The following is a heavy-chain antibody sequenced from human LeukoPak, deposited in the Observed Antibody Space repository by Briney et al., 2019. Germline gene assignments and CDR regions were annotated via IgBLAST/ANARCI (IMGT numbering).Heavy chain of an antibody. CDR2: INHSGST. V-gene: IGHV4-34*01. Sequence: SETLSLTCAVYGGSFNSYFWSWIRQPPGKGLEWIGEINHSGSTNYNPSLKSRVTISIDTSKNQFSLKLNSVTAADTAVYYCARSPGTMVRGITRSFFDYWGRGTLVTVSS. CDR3: ARSPGTMVRGITRSFFDY. D-gene: IGHD3-10*01. J-gene: IGHJ4*02. CDR1: GGSFNSYF.